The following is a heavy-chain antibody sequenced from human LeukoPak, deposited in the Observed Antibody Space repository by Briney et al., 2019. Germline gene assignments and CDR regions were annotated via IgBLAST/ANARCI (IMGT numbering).Heavy chain of an antibody. CDR1: GFTFSSYS. J-gene: IGHJ4*02. CDR2: ISNSSSYI. CDR3: ARDMRDGYNPYIDY. Sequence: GGSLRLSCAASGFTFSSYSMNWVRQAPGKGLEWVSSISNSSSYIYYADSVKGRFTISRDNAKNSLYLQMNSLRAEDTAVYYCARDMRDGYNPYIDYWGQGTLVTVSS. V-gene: IGHV3-21*01. D-gene: IGHD5-24*01.